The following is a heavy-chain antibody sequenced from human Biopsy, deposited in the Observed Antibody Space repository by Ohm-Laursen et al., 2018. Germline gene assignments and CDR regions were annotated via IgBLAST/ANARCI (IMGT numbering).Heavy chain of an antibody. J-gene: IGHJ1*01. CDR2: INPHSGTT. V-gene: IGHV1-2*02. D-gene: IGHD2-15*01. CDR1: GYTFTGQY. CDR3: AKGQDLRGGAEYFQH. Sequence: SVKVSCKASGYTFTGQYLHWVRQVPGQGLEWMGWINPHSGTTKFAQDFQGRVTMTRDTSITTAYTELRRLRSDDTAVYYCAKGQDLRGGAEYFQHWGQGALVTVSS.